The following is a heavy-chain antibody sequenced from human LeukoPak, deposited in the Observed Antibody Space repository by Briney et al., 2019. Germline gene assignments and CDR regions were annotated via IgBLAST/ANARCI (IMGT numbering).Heavy chain of an antibody. CDR3: ARDGNWGSLRGAFDI. CDR2: INPNSGGT. D-gene: IGHD7-27*01. J-gene: IGHJ3*02. V-gene: IGHV1-2*02. Sequence: ASVKVSCKASGYTFTVYYMHWVRQAPGQGLEWMGWINPNSGGTNYAQNFQGRVTITRDTSISTAYMELSRLRSDDTAVYYCARDGNWGSLRGAFDIWGQGTMVTVSS. CDR1: GYTFTVYY.